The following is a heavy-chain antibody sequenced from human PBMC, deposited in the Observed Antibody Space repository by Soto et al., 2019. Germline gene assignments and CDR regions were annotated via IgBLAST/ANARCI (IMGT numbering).Heavy chain of an antibody. D-gene: IGHD3-10*01. J-gene: IGHJ5*02. CDR1: GYTFTNYG. Sequence: SVKVSCKASGYTFTNYGISWVRRAPGQGLEWMGWINVYNGNTKYAQKVQGRVTMTTDTSTSTAYMELRSLRSDDTAVYYCARGVGSGSYYNQYNWFDPWGQGTLVTVSS. CDR2: INVYNGNT. V-gene: IGHV1-18*01. CDR3: ARGVGSGSYYNQYNWFDP.